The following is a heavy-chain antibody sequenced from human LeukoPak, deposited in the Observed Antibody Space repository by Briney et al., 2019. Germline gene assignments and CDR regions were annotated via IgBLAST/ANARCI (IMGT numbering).Heavy chain of an antibody. CDR3: ARTSEMATISHFDY. J-gene: IGHJ4*02. CDR1: GYTFTGYY. Sequence: EASVKVSCKASGYTFTGYYMHWVRQAPGQGLEWMGWINPNSGGTNYAQKFQGRVTMTRDTSISTAYMELSRLRSDDTAVYYCARTSEMATISHFDYWGQGTLVTVSS. D-gene: IGHD5-24*01. V-gene: IGHV1-2*02. CDR2: INPNSGGT.